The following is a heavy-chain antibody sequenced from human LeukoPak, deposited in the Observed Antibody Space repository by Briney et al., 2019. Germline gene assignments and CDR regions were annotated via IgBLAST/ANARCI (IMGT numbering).Heavy chain of an antibody. CDR3: ARDPYYDSSAN. J-gene: IGHJ4*02. Sequence: GASVKVSCKASGGIFGSYAISWVRQAPGQGLEWMGWINPNSGGTNYAQKFQGRVTMTRDTSISTAYMELSRLRSDDTAVYYCARDPYYDSSANWGQGTLVTVSS. CDR1: GGIFGSYA. V-gene: IGHV1-2*02. CDR2: INPNSGGT. D-gene: IGHD3-22*01.